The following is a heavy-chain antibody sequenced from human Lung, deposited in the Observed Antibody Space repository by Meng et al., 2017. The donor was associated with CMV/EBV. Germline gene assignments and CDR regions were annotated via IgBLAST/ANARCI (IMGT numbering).Heavy chain of an antibody. CDR2: ISISSGYK. CDR1: GFIFSSYS. D-gene: IGHD4-17*01. CDR3: ARVPYGVYPY. V-gene: IGHV3-21*01. Sequence: GGSXRLCCAASGFIFSSYSMNWVRQAPGKGLEWVSSISISSGYKNYADSVKGRFTISRDNAKKPVYLQMKSLRAEDTAVYYCARVPYGVYPYLGQGTLVTVSS. J-gene: IGHJ4*02.